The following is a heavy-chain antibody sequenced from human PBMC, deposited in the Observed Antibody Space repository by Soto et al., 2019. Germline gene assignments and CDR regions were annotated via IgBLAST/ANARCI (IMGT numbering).Heavy chain of an antibody. Sequence: HPVGSLRLSCAVSGVTFSISGIHWVRQAPGKGLEWVAVISDDGTGKYYAVSVKGRFTISRDNSNSTLYLLMNNLRSEDTAVYYCARRNGWFEGDFAYWGQGTLVTVSS. CDR1: GVTFSISG. D-gene: IGHD3-10*01. CDR3: ARRNGWFEGDFAY. J-gene: IGHJ4*02. CDR2: ISDDGTGK. V-gene: IGHV3-30-3*01.